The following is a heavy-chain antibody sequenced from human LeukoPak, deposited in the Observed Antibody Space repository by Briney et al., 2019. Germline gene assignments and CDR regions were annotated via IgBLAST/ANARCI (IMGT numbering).Heavy chain of an antibody. CDR2: IRSDGSTI. J-gene: IGHJ4*02. CDR3: AREGRGYYGDFDY. D-gene: IGHD3-22*01. Sequence: GGSLRLSCSAFGFTFSYYDMNWIRQAPGKRLEWVSYIRSDGSTIYDADSVKGRFTISRDNAKNSLYLQMNSLRAEDTAVYYCAREGRGYYGDFDYWGQGTMVTVSS. V-gene: IGHV3-11*01. CDR1: GFTFSYYD.